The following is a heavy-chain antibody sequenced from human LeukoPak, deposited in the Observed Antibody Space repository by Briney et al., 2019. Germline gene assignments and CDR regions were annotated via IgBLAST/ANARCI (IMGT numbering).Heavy chain of an antibody. D-gene: IGHD2/OR15-2a*01. CDR1: GGSTGGGDYSISSGGYY. CDR2: IHQRGST. CDR3: ARIHFQLYYMDV. V-gene: IGHV4-30-2*01. Sequence: PSQTLSLTCSVSGGSTGGGDYSISSGGYYWSWVRQPPGKGLEWIGHIHQRGSTYYNPSLKSRVTISVDRPKNQVSLKLIAMTAADTAVYYCARIHFQLYYMDVWGKGTTVTVSS. J-gene: IGHJ6*03.